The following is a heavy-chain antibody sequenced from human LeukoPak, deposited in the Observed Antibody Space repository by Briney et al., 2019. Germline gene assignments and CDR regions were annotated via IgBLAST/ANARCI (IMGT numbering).Heavy chain of an antibody. CDR2: ISGSGGST. CDR1: GFTFSSYA. CDR3: AKGYYDSSGYTYGFDI. J-gene: IGHJ3*02. D-gene: IGHD3-22*01. V-gene: IGHV3-23*01. Sequence: GGSLRLSCTASGFTFSSYAMSWVRQAPGKGLEWVSGISGSGGSTYYADSVKGRFIISRDNSKNTLYLQMNSLRAEDTAVYYCAKGYYDSSGYTYGFDIWGQGTMVTVSS.